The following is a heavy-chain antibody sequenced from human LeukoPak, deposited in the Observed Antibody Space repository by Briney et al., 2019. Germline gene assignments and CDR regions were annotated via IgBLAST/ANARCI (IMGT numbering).Heavy chain of an antibody. Sequence: HSGRSLRLSCAASGFTFSSYGMHWVRQAPGKGLEWVAVISYDGSDKHYADSVRGRFTISRDNSKNTLYLQMNSLRAEDTAVYYCAKVLTGWNEHRGSFDYWGQGTLVTVSS. CDR1: GFTFSSYG. V-gene: IGHV3-30*18. J-gene: IGHJ4*02. CDR2: ISYDGSDK. CDR3: AKVLTGWNEHRGSFDY. D-gene: IGHD1-1*01.